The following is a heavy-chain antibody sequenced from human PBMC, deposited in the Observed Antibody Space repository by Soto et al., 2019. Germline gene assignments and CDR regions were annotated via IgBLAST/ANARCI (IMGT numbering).Heavy chain of an antibody. CDR2: IYYSGST. Sequence: LTCTVSGGSISSGGYYWSWIRQHPGKGLEWIGYIYYSGSTYYNPSLKSRVTISVDTSKNQFSLKLSSVTAADTAVYYCARSSTSANYFDYWGQGTLVTISS. CDR3: ARSSTSANYFDY. J-gene: IGHJ4*02. CDR1: GGSISSGGYY. V-gene: IGHV4-31*03. D-gene: IGHD2-2*01.